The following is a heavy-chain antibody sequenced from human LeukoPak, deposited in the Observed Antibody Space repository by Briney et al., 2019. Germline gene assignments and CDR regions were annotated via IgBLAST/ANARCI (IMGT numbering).Heavy chain of an antibody. CDR1: GGSISSGDYY. D-gene: IGHD4-17*01. CDR3: ARVRGDFYFDY. Sequence: SQTLSLTCTVSGGSISSGDYYWSWIRQPPGKGLEWIGYIYYSGSTYYNPSLKSRVTISVDTSKNQFSLKLSSVTAEDTAVYYCARVRGDFYFDYWGQGTLVTVSS. J-gene: IGHJ4*02. V-gene: IGHV4-30-4*01. CDR2: IYYSGST.